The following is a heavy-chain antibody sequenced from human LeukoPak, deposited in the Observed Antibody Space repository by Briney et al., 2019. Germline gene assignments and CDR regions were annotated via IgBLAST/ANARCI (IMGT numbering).Heavy chain of an antibody. D-gene: IGHD5-24*01. CDR1: GGSISSYY. V-gene: IGHV4-59*01. CDR2: IYYSGST. J-gene: IGHJ5*02. Sequence: SETLSLTCTVSGGSISSYYWSWIRQPPGKGLEWIGYIYYSGSTNYNPSLKSRVTISVDTSKNQFSLKLSSVTAADTAVYYCARATRDGLIRWTWFDPWGQGTLVTVSS. CDR3: ARATRDGLIRWTWFDP.